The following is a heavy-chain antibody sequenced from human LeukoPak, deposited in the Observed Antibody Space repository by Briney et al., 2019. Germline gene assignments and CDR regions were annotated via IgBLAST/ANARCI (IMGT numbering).Heavy chain of an antibody. J-gene: IGHJ5*02. D-gene: IGHD2-21*01. CDR1: GFTFNDYY. CDR3: ATYCADSYT. Sequence: PGRTLRLPCAASGFTFNDYYMSWIRQAPGKGLEWPSYINIGGTNTHYADSVKGRFTISSDNAKKSVYLEMNNLRADDRAGGCCATYCADSYTWGQGVLVTAAS. CDR2: INIGGTNT. V-gene: IGHV3-11*01.